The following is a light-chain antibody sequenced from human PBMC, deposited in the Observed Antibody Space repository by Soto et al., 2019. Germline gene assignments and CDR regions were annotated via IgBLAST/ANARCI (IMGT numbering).Light chain of an antibody. J-gene: IGKJ2*01. Sequence: IVMSQSPLSLTVTPGQLASISCRSSHSLLHSNGFNYLDWYLQKPGQPPHLLIYLGSYRASGVPDRFRGSGSGTEFTLSITRVEAEDVGVFYCMQALEAPPTFGQGTK. CDR1: HSLLHSNGFNY. V-gene: IGKV2-28*01. CDR2: LGS. CDR3: MQALEAPPT.